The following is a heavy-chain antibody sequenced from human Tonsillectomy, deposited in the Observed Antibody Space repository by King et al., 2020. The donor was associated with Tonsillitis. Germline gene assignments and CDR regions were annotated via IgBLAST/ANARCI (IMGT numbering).Heavy chain of an antibody. CDR2: ITGSGDNT. CDR3: TNFIGVKGGDV. CDR1: GFTFSDYA. J-gene: IGHJ6*02. V-gene: IGHV3-23*04. D-gene: IGHD2-21*01. Sequence: VQLVESGGGLVQPGGSLRLSCAVSGFTFSDYAMSWVRQAPGKGPEWVSGITGSGDNTYYADSVKGRFTISRDNSKNTMYLQMNSLRGEDSALYYCTNFIGVKGGDVWGHGTTVTVSS.